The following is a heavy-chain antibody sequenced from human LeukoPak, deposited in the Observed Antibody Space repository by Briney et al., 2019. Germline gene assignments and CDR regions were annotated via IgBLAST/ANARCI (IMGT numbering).Heavy chain of an antibody. D-gene: IGHD4-17*01. CDR1: GFTFSSYG. J-gene: IGHJ3*02. CDR2: ISYDGSNK. V-gene: IGHV3-30*18. CDR3: AKKFYGDYADAFDI. Sequence: GRSLRLSCAASGFTFSSYGMHWVRQAPGKGLEWVAVISYDGSNKYYADSVKGRFTISRDNSKNTLYLQMNSLRAEDTAVYYCAKKFYGDYADAFDIWGQGTMVTVSS.